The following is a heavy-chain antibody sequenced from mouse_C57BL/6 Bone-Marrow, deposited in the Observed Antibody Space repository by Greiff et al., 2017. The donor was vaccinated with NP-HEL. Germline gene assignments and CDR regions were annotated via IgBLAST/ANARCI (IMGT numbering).Heavy chain of an antibody. CDR3: ARMRYYGSRGDGDFDV. CDR1: GYTFTSYW. CDR2: INPSSGYT. D-gene: IGHD1-1*01. V-gene: IGHV1-7*01. J-gene: IGHJ1*03. Sequence: SGADLAKPGASVKLSCKASGYTFTSYWMHWVNQRPGQGLEWIGYINPSSGYTKYTQKFKGKATLTADKSSSTAYMLLSSLTYEDSAVYYSARMRYYGSRGDGDFDVWGTGTTVTVSA.